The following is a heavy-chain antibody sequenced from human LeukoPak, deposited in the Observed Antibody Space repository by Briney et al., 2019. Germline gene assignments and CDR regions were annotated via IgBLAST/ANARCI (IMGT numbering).Heavy chain of an antibody. J-gene: IGHJ6*02. CDR1: GFTLYTFGSYW. CDR2: IHNDGSGT. Sequence: GGSLRLSCAASGFTLYTFGSYWMHWVRQAPGKGLVWVSVIHNDGSGTNYTDSLKGRTTISRDNAKNTLYLQMTSLGAEDTGVYYCVRGGFGHAMDVWGQGTTVIVSS. CDR3: VRGGFGHAMDV. D-gene: IGHD3-10*01. V-gene: IGHV3-74*01.